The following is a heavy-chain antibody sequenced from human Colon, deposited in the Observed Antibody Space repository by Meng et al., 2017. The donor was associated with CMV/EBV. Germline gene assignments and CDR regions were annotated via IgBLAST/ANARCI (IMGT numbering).Heavy chain of an antibody. Sequence: SETLSLTCAVSGTSINSVTNSIYYWGWVRQPPGKGLEWIGSIYYSGNTYYNPSLKSRVTISVDTSKNQLSLEMTSVTAADTAVYYCAREWYCGDDCYTWDLWGQGTLVTVSS. D-gene: IGHD2-21*01. CDR3: AREWYCGDDCYTWDL. CDR1: GTSINSVTNSIYY. V-gene: IGHV4-39*07. CDR2: IYYSGNT. J-gene: IGHJ5*02.